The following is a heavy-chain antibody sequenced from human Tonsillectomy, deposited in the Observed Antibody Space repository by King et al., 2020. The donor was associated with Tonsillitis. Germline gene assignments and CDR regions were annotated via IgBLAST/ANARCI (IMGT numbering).Heavy chain of an antibody. CDR3: ARQSHTSSWYVTPFDY. CDR2: ISSSSTI. Sequence: VQLVESGGGLVQPGGSLRLSCAASGFTFSSYSMHWVRQAPGKGLEWISYISSSSTIYYADSVKGRFTISRDNAKNSLSLHMNSLRAEDTAVYYCARQSHTSSWYVTPFDYWGQGTLVTVSS. D-gene: IGHD6-13*01. CDR1: GFTFSSYS. V-gene: IGHV3-48*01. J-gene: IGHJ4*02.